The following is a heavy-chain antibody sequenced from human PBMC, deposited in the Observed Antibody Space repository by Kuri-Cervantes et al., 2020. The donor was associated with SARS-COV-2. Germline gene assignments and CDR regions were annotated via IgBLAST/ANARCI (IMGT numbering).Heavy chain of an antibody. CDR1: GGSISSHH. Sequence: ESLKISCTVSGGSISSHHWSWIRQPPGKGLEWIGYIYYSGSTNYNPSLKSRVTISVDTSKNQFSLKLSSVTAADTAVYYCASGSAPAAIYYYYYMDVWGKGTTVTVSS. J-gene: IGHJ6*03. V-gene: IGHV4-59*11. CDR3: ASGSAPAAIYYYYYMDV. D-gene: IGHD2-2*01. CDR2: IYYSGST.